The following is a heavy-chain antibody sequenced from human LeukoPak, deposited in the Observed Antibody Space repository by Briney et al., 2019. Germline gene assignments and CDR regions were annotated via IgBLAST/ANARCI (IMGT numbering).Heavy chain of an antibody. V-gene: IGHV4-59*12. J-gene: IGHJ4*02. Sequence: PSETLSLTCTVSGGSISSYYWSWIRQPPGKGLEWIGYIYYSGSTNYNPSLKSRVTISVDTSKNQFSLKLSSVTAADTAVYYCARVCCSSGWYRMNYWGQGTLVTVSS. CDR2: IYYSGST. CDR1: GGSISSYY. CDR3: ARVCCSSGWYRMNY. D-gene: IGHD6-19*01.